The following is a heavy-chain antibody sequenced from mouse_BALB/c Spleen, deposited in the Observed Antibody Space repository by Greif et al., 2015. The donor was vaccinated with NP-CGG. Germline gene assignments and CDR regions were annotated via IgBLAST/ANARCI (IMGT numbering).Heavy chain of an antibody. CDR2: IYPGDGDT. Sequence: VKLQESGAELARPGASVKLSCKASGYTFTSYWMQWVKQRPGQGLEWIGAIYPGDGDTRYTQKFKGKATLTADKSSSTAYMQLSSLAPEDSAVYYCARGDYAAWFAYWGQGTLVTVSA. V-gene: IGHV1-87*01. J-gene: IGHJ3*01. CDR3: ARGDYAAWFAY. CDR1: GYTFTSYW. D-gene: IGHD2-4*01.